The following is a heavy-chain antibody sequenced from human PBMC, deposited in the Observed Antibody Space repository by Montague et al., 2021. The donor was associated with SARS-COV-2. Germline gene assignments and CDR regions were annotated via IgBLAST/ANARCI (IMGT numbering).Heavy chain of an antibody. Sequence: KKHYGRTNYNPSXKSRFTISLDTSKSQFSLTLNSVTAADTAVYYCARGRPGGYRRCWSESWGQGTLV. J-gene: IGHJ4*02. D-gene: IGHD3-16*02. V-gene: IGHV4-34*01. CDR2: KKHYGRT. CDR3: ARGRPGGYRRCWSES.